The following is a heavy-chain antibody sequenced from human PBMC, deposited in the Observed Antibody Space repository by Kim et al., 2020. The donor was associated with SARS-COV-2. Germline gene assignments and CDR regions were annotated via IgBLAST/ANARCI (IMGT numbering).Heavy chain of an antibody. V-gene: IGHV3-9*01. CDR3: AKEVYGSGYFDY. J-gene: IGHJ4*02. Sequence: DPCKGRFTISKANAKTSLYLQMNSLRAEDTALYYCAKEVYGSGYFDYWGQGTLVTVSS. D-gene: IGHD3-10*01.